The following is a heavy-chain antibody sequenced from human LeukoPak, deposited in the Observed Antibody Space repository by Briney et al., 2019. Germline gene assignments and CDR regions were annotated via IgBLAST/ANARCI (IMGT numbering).Heavy chain of an antibody. J-gene: IGHJ6*04. Sequence: SETLSLTCTVSGGSISSYYWSWIRQPPGKGLEWIGYIYNSGSTYYNPSLKSRVTISIYTSKNQLSLKLSSVTAADTAVYYCARDGTTVSPAVWGKGTTVTVSS. CDR1: GGSISSYY. V-gene: IGHV4-59*12. CDR2: IYNSGST. D-gene: IGHD4-17*01. CDR3: ARDGTTVSPAV.